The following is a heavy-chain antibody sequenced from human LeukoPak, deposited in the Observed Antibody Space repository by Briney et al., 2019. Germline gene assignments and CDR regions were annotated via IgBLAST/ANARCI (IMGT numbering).Heavy chain of an antibody. CDR2: INTNTGNP. J-gene: IGHJ4*02. D-gene: IGHD3-9*01. V-gene: IGHV7-4-1*02. Sequence: GASVKVSCKASGYTFTGYYMHWVRQAPGQGLEWMGWINTNTGNPTYAQGFTGRFVFSLDTSVSTAYLQISSLKAEDTAVYYCARATVLRYFDWLSEFDYWGQGTLVTVSS. CDR1: GYTFTGYY. CDR3: ARATVLRYFDWLSEFDY.